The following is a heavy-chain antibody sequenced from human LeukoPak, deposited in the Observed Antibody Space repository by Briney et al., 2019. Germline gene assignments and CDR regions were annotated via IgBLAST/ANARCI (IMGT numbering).Heavy chain of an antibody. D-gene: IGHD1-26*01. CDR3: ARKATSYYVYYFDY. CDR1: GFTYHNYA. CDR2: ISYDGSNK. Sequence: GGSLRLSCAASGFTYHNYAMHWVRQAPGKGLEWVAVISYDGSNKYYADSVKGRLTISRDNSKNTLYLQMNSLRVEDTAVYYCARKATSYYVYYFDYWGQGTLVTVSS. V-gene: IGHV3-30*04. J-gene: IGHJ4*02.